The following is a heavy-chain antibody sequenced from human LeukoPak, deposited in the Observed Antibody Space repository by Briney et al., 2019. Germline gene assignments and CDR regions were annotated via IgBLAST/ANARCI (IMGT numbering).Heavy chain of an antibody. CDR3: AREKGVGYCSGGSCYSAFDY. J-gene: IGHJ4*03. CDR2: INHSGST. V-gene: IGHV4-34*01. Sequence: PSETLSLTCAVYGGSFSGYYWSWIRQPPGKGLEWIGEINHSGSTNYNPSLKSRVTTSVDTSKNQFSLKLSSVTAADTAVYYCAREKGVGYCSGGSCYSAFDYWGQGTLVTVSS. CDR1: GGSFSGYY. D-gene: IGHD2-15*01.